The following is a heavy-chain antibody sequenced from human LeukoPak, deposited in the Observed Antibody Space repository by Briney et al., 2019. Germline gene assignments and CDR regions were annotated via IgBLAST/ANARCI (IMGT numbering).Heavy chain of an antibody. Sequence: GGSLRLSCAVSGFTFSSYWMNWVRQAPGKGLEWVASIGQDGGEKSYVDSVKGRFTISRDNTKNSLYLQINSLRAEDTAVYYCARDGTAAGLYFDLWGQGTLVTVSS. V-gene: IGHV3-7*01. D-gene: IGHD6-13*01. CDR2: IGQDGGEK. CDR3: ARDGTAAGLYFDL. J-gene: IGHJ4*01. CDR1: GFTFSSYW.